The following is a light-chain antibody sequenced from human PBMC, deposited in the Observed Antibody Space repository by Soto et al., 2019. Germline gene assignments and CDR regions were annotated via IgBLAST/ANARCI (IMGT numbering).Light chain of an antibody. CDR2: DAS. CDR1: QSVSSSY. V-gene: IGKV3-11*01. Sequence: EIGLTQSPATLSLSPGERATLSCRASQSVSSSYLAWYQQKPGQAPRLLIYDASNRATGIPARFSGSGSGTDFTLTISSLEPEDFAVYYCQQRSNWPRTFGQGTKVDIK. CDR3: QQRSNWPRT. J-gene: IGKJ1*01.